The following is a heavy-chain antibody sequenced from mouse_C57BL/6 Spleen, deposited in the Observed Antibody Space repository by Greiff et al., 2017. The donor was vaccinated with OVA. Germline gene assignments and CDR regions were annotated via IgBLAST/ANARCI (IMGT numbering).Heavy chain of an antibody. V-gene: IGHV1-9*01. J-gene: IGHJ3*01. D-gene: IGHD4-1*01. CDR2: ILPGSGST. CDR3: ARRRGAKWDAGFAY. Sequence: QVQLQQSGAELLKPGASVKLSCKATGYTFTGYWIEWVKQRPGHGLEWIGEILPGSGSTNYNEKFKGKATFTADTSSNTAYMQLSSLTTEDSALYYCARRRGAKWDAGFAYWGQGTLVTVSA. CDR1: GYTFTGYW.